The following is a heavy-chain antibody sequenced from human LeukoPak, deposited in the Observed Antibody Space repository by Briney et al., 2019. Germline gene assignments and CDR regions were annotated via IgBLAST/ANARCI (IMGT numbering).Heavy chain of an antibody. V-gene: IGHV5-51*01. CDR1: GYSFTSYW. Sequence: GESLKISCKGSGYSFTSYWIGWVRQMPGKGLEWMGIIYPGDSDTRYSPSFQGQVTISADKSISTAYLQWSSLKASDTAMYYCARHTSFLWGIRGPDYWGQGTLVTVSS. CDR2: IYPGDSDT. D-gene: IGHD3-10*01. CDR3: ARHTSFLWGIRGPDY. J-gene: IGHJ4*02.